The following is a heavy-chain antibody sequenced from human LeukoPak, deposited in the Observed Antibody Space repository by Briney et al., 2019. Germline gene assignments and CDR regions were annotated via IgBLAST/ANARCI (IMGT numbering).Heavy chain of an antibody. CDR2: IKQDGSAK. D-gene: IGHD3-10*01. V-gene: IGHV3-7*01. CDR3: AREGAVLLWFGVPLDY. CDR1: GFTFSSYW. J-gene: IGHJ4*02. Sequence: GGSLRLSCAASGFTFSSYWMSWVRQAPGKGLAWVAIIKQDGSAKYYVDSVKGRFTISRDNAKNSLYLQMNSLRAEDTAVYYCAREGAVLLWFGVPLDYWGQGTLVTVSS.